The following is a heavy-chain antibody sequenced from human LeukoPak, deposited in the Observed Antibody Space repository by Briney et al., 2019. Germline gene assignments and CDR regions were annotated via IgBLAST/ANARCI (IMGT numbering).Heavy chain of an antibody. D-gene: IGHD3-10*01. J-gene: IGHJ4*02. V-gene: IGHV4-4*07. CDR1: GGSISSYY. CDR2: IYKSGRT. CDR3: ARAIWYGSVTTAFDD. Sequence: PSETLSLTCTVSGGSISSYYGSWIRQPAGKGLEWIGRIYKSGRTNYNTKYNPSLSSPVTMSVDTSKNQFSLKLNSVTAADTAIYFCARAIWYGSVTTAFDDWGQGTLVTVSS.